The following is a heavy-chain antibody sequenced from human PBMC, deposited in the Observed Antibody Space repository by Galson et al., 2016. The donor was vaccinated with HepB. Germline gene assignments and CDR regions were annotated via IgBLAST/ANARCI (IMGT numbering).Heavy chain of an antibody. CDR2: ISSDERDK. Sequence: SLRLSCAASGFNFGGHGMHWVRQAPGRGLEWVAVISSDERDKQCGDSVKGRFTVSRDNSRNTLFLKMNSLRVEDTAIYYCSKLDCGRDCPTYYWGQGTLVTASS. CDR1: GFNFGGHG. CDR3: SKLDCGRDCPTYY. V-gene: IGHV3-30*18. D-gene: IGHD2-21*02. J-gene: IGHJ4*02.